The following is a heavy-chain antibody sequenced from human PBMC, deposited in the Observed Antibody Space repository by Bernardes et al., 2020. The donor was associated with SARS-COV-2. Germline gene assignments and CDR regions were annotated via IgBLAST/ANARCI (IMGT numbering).Heavy chain of an antibody. V-gene: IGHV1-18*01. J-gene: IGHJ3*02. CDR3: ARSSPMRERFEAFDI. Sequence: AAVKVSCKASGYIFTNYGISWVRQAPGQGLEWMGWVRTSNGATNYAEKFQGRVAMNIDSSTSTAYMDLRSLRSDDTAVYYCARSSPMRERFEAFDIWGPGTTVIVSS. D-gene: IGHD1-1*01. CDR2: VRTSNGAT. CDR1: GYIFTNYG.